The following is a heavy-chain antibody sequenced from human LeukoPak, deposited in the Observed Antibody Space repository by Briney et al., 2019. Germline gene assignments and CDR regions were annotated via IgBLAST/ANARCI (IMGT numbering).Heavy chain of an antibody. J-gene: IGHJ4*02. CDR1: GFTFSSYS. V-gene: IGHV3-21*06. Sequence: GGSLRLSCAASGFTFSSYSMNWARQAPGKGLEWVSSIDSSGGYMFYTDSVKGRFIISRDNAKDSLYLQMNNLRAEDTAVYYCLRGDRRDYWGQGTLVTVSS. CDR2: IDSSGGYM. CDR3: LRGDRRDY.